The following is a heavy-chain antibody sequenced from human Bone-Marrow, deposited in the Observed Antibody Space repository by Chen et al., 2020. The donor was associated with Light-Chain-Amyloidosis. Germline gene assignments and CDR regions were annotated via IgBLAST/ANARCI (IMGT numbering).Heavy chain of an antibody. J-gene: IGHJ4*02. Sequence: EVQLEQSGPEVKQPGESLQISGKGSGYTFPNYWIGWVRQMPGKGLEWMGVIYPDDSEARYSPSFEGQVTISADKSIPTAYLQWRSLKASDTAMYYCARRRDGYNFDYWGQGTLVTVSS. V-gene: IGHV5-51*01. CDR1: GYTFPNYW. CDR3: ARRRDGYNFDY. CDR2: IYPDDSEA. D-gene: IGHD5-12*01.